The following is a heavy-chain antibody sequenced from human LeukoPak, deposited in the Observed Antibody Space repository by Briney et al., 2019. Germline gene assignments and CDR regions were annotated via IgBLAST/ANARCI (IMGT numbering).Heavy chain of an antibody. V-gene: IGHV3-23*01. CDR3: AKSYNGYESKPDY. D-gene: IGHD5-12*01. Sequence: GGSLRLSCAASGFTFSSSAMSWVRQAPGKGLEWVSSISNSGGRTFYTDSVKGRFTISRDNSKITLYLQMNSLRAEDTAVYYCAKSYNGYESKPDYWGQGTLVTVSS. CDR2: ISNSGGRT. CDR1: GFTFSSSA. J-gene: IGHJ4*02.